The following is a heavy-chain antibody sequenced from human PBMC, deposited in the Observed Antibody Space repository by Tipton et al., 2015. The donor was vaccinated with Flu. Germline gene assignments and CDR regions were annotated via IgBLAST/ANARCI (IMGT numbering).Heavy chain of an antibody. D-gene: IGHD3-10*01. CDR1: GGSFSGYY. Sequence: LRLSCAVYGGSFSGYYWSWIRQPPGKGLEWIGEINHSGSTNYNPSLKSRVTISVDTSKNQFSLKLSSVTAADTAVYYCARGRRYYYGSGSYYAYWGQGTLVTVSS. CDR3: ARGRRYYYGSGSYYAY. J-gene: IGHJ4*02. CDR2: INHSGST. V-gene: IGHV4-34*01.